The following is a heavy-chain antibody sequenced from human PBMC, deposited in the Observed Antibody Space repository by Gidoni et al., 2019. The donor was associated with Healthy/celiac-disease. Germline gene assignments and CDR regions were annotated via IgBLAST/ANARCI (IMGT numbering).Heavy chain of an antibody. J-gene: IGHJ4*02. CDR1: GFTFISYA. CDR2: ISYDGSNK. V-gene: IGHV3-30-3*01. Sequence: QVQLVESGGGVVQPGRSLRLSCAASGFTFISYAMHWVRQAPGKGLEWVAVISYDGSNKFYADSVKGRFTTSRDNSKNTLYLQMNSLRAEVTAVYYCARALDIVVVVADYWGQGTLVTVSS. CDR3: ARALDIVVVVADY. D-gene: IGHD2-15*01.